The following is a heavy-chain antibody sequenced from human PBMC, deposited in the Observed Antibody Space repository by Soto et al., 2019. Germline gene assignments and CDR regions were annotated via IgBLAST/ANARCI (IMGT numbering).Heavy chain of an antibody. CDR3: ARSAVGATKSGFDS. CDR2: IYYSGTT. V-gene: IGHV4-31*03. CDR1: VDSINNGCPY. Sequence: QVQLQESGPGLVKPSQTLSLTCNVSVDSINNGCPYWSWIRQPPGKGLEWIGFIYYSGTTYYNPSLKSRVTISVHTSKIQFYLKLNSVTAADTAVYYCARSAVGATKSGFDSWGPETWSP. D-gene: IGHD1-26*01. J-gene: IGHJ4*01.